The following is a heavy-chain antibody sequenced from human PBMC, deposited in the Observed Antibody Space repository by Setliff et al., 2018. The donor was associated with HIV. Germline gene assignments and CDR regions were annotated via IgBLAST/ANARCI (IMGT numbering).Heavy chain of an antibody. D-gene: IGHD3-22*01. CDR2: VYYTGTT. CDR3: ARADYESGSYFFDY. CDR1: GDSISDYY. V-gene: IGHV4-59*01. J-gene: IGHJ4*02. Sequence: SETLSLTCTVSGDSISDYYWSWIRQSPGRGLEWIGYVYYTGTTSLNPSVKTRVSMSVDTSKKHFSMRLTSVTSADTAIYYCARADYESGSYFFDYWGQGTLVTVSS.